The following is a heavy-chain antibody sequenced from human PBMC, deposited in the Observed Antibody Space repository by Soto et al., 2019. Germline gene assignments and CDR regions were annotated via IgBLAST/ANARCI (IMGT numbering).Heavy chain of an antibody. D-gene: IGHD4-17*01. CDR2: IKEDGSEI. Sequence: EGRLVDSGGGLVHPGGSLRLSCAASGLTFRRFWLTWVRQARGKGRAWVANIKEDGSEIYYVDSVKGGFTASRDNAKNSLYLQMNSLRVEDTAVYYCARLISGREYGDSIDYWGQGSLVTVSS. J-gene: IGHJ4*02. CDR3: ARLISGREYGDSIDY. V-gene: IGHV3-7*03. CDR1: GLTFRRFW.